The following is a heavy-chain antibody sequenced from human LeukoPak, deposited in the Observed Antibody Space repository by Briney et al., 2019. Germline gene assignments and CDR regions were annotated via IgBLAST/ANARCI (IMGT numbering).Heavy chain of an antibody. CDR3: ARDATTVDAFDI. CDR1: GGSISSGDYY. V-gene: IGHV4-30-4*01. Sequence: PSETLSLTCTVSGGSISSGDYYWSWIRQPPGKGLEWIGYIYYSGSTYYNPSPKSRVTISVDTSKNQFSLKLSSVTAADTAVYYCARDATTVDAFDIWGQGTMVTVSS. J-gene: IGHJ3*02. CDR2: IYYSGST. D-gene: IGHD1-26*01.